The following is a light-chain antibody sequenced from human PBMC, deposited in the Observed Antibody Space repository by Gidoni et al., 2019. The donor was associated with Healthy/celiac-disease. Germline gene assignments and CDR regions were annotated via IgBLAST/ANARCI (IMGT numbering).Light chain of an antibody. CDR3: QQYNNWPQT. Sequence: EIVMTQSPATLSGSPGERATLSCRASQSVSSNLAWYQQKPGQAPRRLIYGASTRATGIPARFSGSGSGTEFTPTIISLQSEDFAVYYCQQYNNWPQTFGQGTKVEIK. CDR1: QSVSSN. J-gene: IGKJ1*01. V-gene: IGKV3-15*01. CDR2: GAS.